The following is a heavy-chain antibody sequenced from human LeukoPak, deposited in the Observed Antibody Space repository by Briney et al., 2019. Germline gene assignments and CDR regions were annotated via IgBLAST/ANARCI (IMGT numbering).Heavy chain of an antibody. Sequence: GGSLRLSCAASGFTASSNYMSWVRQAPGKGLEWVSVIYSGGSTYYADSVKGRFTISRDNSKNTLYLQMNSLRAEDTAVYYCGLYYYGSGSYYGMDVWGQGTTVTVSS. V-gene: IGHV3-66*01. J-gene: IGHJ6*02. CDR2: IYSGGST. CDR3: GLYYYGSGSYYGMDV. CDR1: GFTASSNY. D-gene: IGHD3-10*01.